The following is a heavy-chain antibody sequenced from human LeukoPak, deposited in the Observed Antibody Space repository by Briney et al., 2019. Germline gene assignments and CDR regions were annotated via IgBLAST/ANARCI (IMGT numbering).Heavy chain of an antibody. Sequence: GGSLRLSCAASGFTFDDYAMHWVRQAPGKGLEGVSGISWNSGSIGYADSVKGRFTISRDNAKNSLYLQMNSLRAEDTALYYCAKGPIAAAGVFDYWGQGTLVTVSS. CDR2: ISWNSGSI. V-gene: IGHV3-9*01. D-gene: IGHD6-13*01. J-gene: IGHJ4*02. CDR1: GFTFDDYA. CDR3: AKGPIAAAGVFDY.